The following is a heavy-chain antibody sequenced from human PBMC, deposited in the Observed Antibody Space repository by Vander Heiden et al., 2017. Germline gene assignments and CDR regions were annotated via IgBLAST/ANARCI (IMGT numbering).Heavy chain of an antibody. CDR3: AKDPAAAGAYFDY. V-gene: IGHV3-23*01. Sequence: EVQLLESGGGLVQPGGSLRLSCAASGFTFSSYAMCWVRQAPGKGLEWVSAISGSGGSTYYADSVKSRFTISRDNSKNTLYLQMNSLRAEDTAVYYCAKDPAAAGAYFDYWGQGTLVTVSS. CDR2: ISGSGGST. CDR1: GFTFSSYA. J-gene: IGHJ4*02. D-gene: IGHD6-13*01.